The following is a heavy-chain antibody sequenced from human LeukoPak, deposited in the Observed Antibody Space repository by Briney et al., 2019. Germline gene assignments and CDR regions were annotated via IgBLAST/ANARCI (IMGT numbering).Heavy chain of an antibody. CDR3: ASSGWFRGLDY. CDR2: INHSGST. D-gene: IGHD6-19*01. J-gene: IGHJ4*02. Sequence: SETLSLTCAVYGGSFSGYYWSWIRQPPGKGLEWIGEINHSGSTNYNPSLKSRVTISVDTSKNQFSLKLSSVTAADTAVYYCASSGWFRGLDYWGQGTLVTVSS. V-gene: IGHV4-34*01. CDR1: GGSFSGYY.